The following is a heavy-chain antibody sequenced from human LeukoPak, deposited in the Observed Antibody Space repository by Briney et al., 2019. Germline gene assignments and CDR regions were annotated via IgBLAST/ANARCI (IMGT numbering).Heavy chain of an antibody. J-gene: IGHJ4*02. D-gene: IGHD6-13*01. CDR2: IRGSGGST. CDR1: GFTFSSYA. V-gene: IGHV3-23*01. Sequence: GGPLRLSCAGSGFTFSSYAMSWVRQAPGKGLEWVSSIRGSGGSTYHADSVKGRFTIYRDNSKNTLYLQMNSLRAEDTAVYYCRGRLAGRGDYWGQGTLVTVSS. CDR3: RGRLAGRGDY.